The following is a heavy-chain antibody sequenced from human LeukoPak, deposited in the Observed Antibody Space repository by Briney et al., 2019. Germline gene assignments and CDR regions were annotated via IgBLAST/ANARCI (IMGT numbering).Heavy chain of an antibody. CDR3: ARGHGSGWYVPPRVHFDY. CDR1: GFTFSSYS. V-gene: IGHV3-48*04. D-gene: IGHD6-19*01. J-gene: IGHJ4*02. Sequence: SGGSLRLSCAASGFTFSSYSMNWVRQAPGKGLEWVSYISSSSSTIYYADSVKGRFTISRDNAKNSLYLQMNSLRAEDTAVYYCARGHGSGWYVPPRVHFDYWGQGTLVSVSS. CDR2: ISSSSSTI.